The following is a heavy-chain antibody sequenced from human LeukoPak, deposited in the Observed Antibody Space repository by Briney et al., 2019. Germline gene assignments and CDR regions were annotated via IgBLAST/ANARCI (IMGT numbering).Heavy chain of an antibody. Sequence: GGSLRLSCVAPGFIFSSYGMHWVRQAPGKGLEWVAYIQYDGSNKQYADSVKGRFTISRDSSKNTLYLQMNSLRTEDTAVYYCTRRFDYWGQGTLVTVSS. J-gene: IGHJ4*02. CDR1: GFIFSSYG. V-gene: IGHV3-30*12. CDR3: TRRFDY. CDR2: IQYDGSNK.